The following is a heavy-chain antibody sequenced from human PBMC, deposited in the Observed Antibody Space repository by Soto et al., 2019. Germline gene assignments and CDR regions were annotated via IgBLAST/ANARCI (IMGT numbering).Heavy chain of an antibody. CDR1: GGSISRGDYY. CDR3: ARAPTGYRYYYGMDV. CDR2: IYYSGST. D-gene: IGHD3-9*01. Sequence: PSETLSLTCTVSGGSISRGDYYWSWIRQPPGKGLEWIGYIYYSGSTYYNPSLKSRVTISVDTSKNQFSLKLSSVTAADTAVYYCARAPTGYRYYYGMDVWGQGTTVTVSS. J-gene: IGHJ6*02. V-gene: IGHV4-30-4*01.